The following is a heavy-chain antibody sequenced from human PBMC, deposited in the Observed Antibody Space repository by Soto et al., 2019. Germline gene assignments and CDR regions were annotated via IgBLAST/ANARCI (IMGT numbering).Heavy chain of an antibody. D-gene: IGHD1-26*01. J-gene: IGHJ4*02. CDR3: TRWDGFADL. V-gene: IGHV3-23*01. Sequence: PGGSLRLSCAASGFTFSHYSMAWVRQTPEKGLDWVSGMSISGEKTFYADFGKGRFTVSRDRPRNTVYLQMSTLCAEDTAIYYCTRWDGFADLGGKGTLVTVSS. CDR1: GFTFSHYS. CDR2: MSISGEKT.